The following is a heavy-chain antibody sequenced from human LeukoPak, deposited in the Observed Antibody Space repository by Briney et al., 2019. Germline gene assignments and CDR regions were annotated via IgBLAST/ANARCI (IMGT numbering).Heavy chain of an antibody. CDR1: GGSISSISYY. Sequence: PETLSLTCTVSGGSISSISYYWGWIRQPPGKGLEWIGSIYYSGSTYDNPSLKSRVTMSVDTSKNQFSLKLSSVTAADRAVYYCARAVIRDSSGGSHYYYMDVWGKGTTVIVSS. V-gene: IGHV4-39*07. D-gene: IGHD2-15*01. CDR3: ARAVIRDSSGGSHYYYMDV. CDR2: IYYSGST. J-gene: IGHJ6*03.